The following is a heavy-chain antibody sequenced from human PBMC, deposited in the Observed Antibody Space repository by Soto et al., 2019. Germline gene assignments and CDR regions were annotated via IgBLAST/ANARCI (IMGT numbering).Heavy chain of an antibody. D-gene: IGHD3-3*01. CDR2: FDPEDGET. CDR1: GYTRTELS. J-gene: IGHJ6*02. Sequence: ASVKVSGKVSGYTRTELSMHCVLQSPVKGLDWMGGFDPEDGETIYAQKFQGRVTMTEDTSTDTAYMELSSLRSEDTAVYYCATYDFWSGYPPEHYYYGMDVWGQGTTVTVSS. CDR3: ATYDFWSGYPPEHYYYGMDV. V-gene: IGHV1-24*01.